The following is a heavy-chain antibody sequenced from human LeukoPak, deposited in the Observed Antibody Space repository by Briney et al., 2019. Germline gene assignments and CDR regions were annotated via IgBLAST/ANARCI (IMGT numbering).Heavy chain of an antibody. D-gene: IGHD3-10*01. CDR1: GFTFSSYA. V-gene: IGHV3-30-3*01. Sequence: GSLRLSCAASGFTFSSYAMHWVRQAPGKGLEWVAVISYDGSNKYYADSVKGRFTISRDNSKNTLYLQMNSLRAEDTAVYYCAKAADPGGWFDPWGQGTLVTVSS. CDR3: AKAADPGGWFDP. J-gene: IGHJ5*02. CDR2: ISYDGSNK.